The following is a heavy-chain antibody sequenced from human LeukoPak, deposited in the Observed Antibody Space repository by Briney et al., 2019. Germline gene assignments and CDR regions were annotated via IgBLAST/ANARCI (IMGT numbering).Heavy chain of an antibody. J-gene: IGHJ5*02. CDR2: IKSKTDGGTT. CDR3: TTDEVYCGGDCYS. CDR1: GFTFSNYA. D-gene: IGHD2-21*02. Sequence: PGGSLRLSCAATGFTFSNYAMSWVRQAPGKGLEWVGRIKSKTDGGTTDYAAPVKGRLTISRDDSKNTLYLQMNSLKTEDTAVYYCTTDEVYCGGDCYSWGQGTLVTVSS. V-gene: IGHV3-15*01.